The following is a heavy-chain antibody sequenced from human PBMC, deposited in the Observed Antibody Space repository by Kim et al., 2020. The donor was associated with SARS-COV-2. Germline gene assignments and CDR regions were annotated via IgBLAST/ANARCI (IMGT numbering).Heavy chain of an antibody. V-gene: IGHV3-30-3*01. CDR1: GFTFSSYA. D-gene: IGHD3-3*01. J-gene: IGHJ4*02. Sequence: GGSLRLSCAASGFTFSSYAMHWVRQAPGKGLEWVAVISYDGSNKYYADSVKGRFTISRDNSKNTLYLQMNSLRAEDTAVYYCARGSGVNDFWSGSTYLDYWGQGTLVTVSS. CDR2: ISYDGSNK. CDR3: ARGSGVNDFWSGSTYLDY.